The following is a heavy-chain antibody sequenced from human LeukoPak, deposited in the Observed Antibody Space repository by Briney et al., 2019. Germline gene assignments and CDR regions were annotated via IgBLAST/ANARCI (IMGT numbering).Heavy chain of an antibody. CDR1: GYTFTGYY. Sequence: ASVKVSCKASGYTFTGYYMHWVRQAPGQGLEWMGWINPNSGGTNYAQKFQGRVTMTRDTSISTAYMELSRLRSDDTAVYYCARDVAAAGTWEYYYYYYMDVWGKGTTVTVSS. D-gene: IGHD6-13*01. CDR2: INPNSGGT. CDR3: ARDVAAAGTWEYYYYYYMDV. V-gene: IGHV1-2*02. J-gene: IGHJ6*03.